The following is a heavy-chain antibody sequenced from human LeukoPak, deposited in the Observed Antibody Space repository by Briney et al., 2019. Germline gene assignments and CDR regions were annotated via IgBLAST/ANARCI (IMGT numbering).Heavy chain of an antibody. CDR1: GYSFTSYW. CDR2: IYPGDSDT. CDR3: ARFLYCSSTSCQGNWFDP. D-gene: IGHD2-2*01. J-gene: IGHJ5*02. V-gene: IGHV5-51*01. Sequence: GASLKISCKGSGYSFTSYWIGWVRQMPGKGLEWMGIIYPGDSDTRYSPSFQGQVTISADKSISTAYLQWSSLKASDTAMYYCARFLYCSSTSCQGNWFDPWGQGTLVTVSS.